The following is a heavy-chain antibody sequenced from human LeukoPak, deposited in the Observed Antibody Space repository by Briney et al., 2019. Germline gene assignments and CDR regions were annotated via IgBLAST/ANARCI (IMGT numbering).Heavy chain of an antibody. D-gene: IGHD5-24*01. V-gene: IGHV3-30-3*01. CDR2: ISYDGSNK. CDR3: ARSWHFDY. Sequence: VRQAPGKGLEWVAVISYDGSNKYYADSVKGRFTISRDNSKNTLYLQMNSLRAEDTAVYYCARSWHFDYWGQGTLVTVSS. J-gene: IGHJ4*02.